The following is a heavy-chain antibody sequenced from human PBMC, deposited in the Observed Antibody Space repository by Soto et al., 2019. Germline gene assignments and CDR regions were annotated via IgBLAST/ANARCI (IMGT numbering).Heavy chain of an antibody. CDR1: GGSINNYY. CDR2: IYYSGST. CDR3: ARGGGGWYLFDY. V-gene: IGHV4-59*01. J-gene: IGHJ4*02. Sequence: QVQLQESGPGLVKPSETLSLTCTVSGGSINNYYWSWIRQPPGKGLEWIGYIYYSGSTNYNPSLKGRVTISVDTSKNQFSLNLSSMTAADTAVYYCARGGGGWYLFDYWGQGTLVTVSS. D-gene: IGHD6-19*01.